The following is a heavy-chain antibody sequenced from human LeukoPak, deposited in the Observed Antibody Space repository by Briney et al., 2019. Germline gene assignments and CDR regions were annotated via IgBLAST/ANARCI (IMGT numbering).Heavy chain of an antibody. V-gene: IGHV3-30-3*01. CDR3: ANFEGSSQAFHI. D-gene: IGHD3-9*01. J-gene: IGHJ3*02. CDR2: ISYDGNNK. Sequence: GGSLRLSCAASGFTFSSYAMQWVRQAPGKGLEWVALISYDGNNKYYADSVKGRFSIYRDNSNYTLYLQMNSLRAEDTAVYYCANFEGSSQAFHIWGQGTLVTVSS. CDR1: GFTFSSYA.